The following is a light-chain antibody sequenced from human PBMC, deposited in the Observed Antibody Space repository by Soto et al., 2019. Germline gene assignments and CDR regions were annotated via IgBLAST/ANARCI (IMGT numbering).Light chain of an antibody. CDR3: QQYGSSPPIT. J-gene: IGKJ5*01. CDR1: QSVSSSY. V-gene: IGKV3-20*01. CDR2: GAS. Sequence: IVLTQSPGTLSLSPGERATLSCRASQSVSSSYLAWYQQKPGQAPRLLIYGASSRANGIPDRFSGSGSGTDFTLTISRLEPEDFAVYYCQQYGSSPPITFGQGTRLEI.